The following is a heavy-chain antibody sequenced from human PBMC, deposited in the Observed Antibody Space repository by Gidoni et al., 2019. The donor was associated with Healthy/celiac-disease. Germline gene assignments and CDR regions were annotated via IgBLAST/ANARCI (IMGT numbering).Heavy chain of an antibody. J-gene: IGHJ4*02. CDR1: GGTFSSYA. V-gene: IGHV1-69*09. Sequence: QVQLVQSGAEVKKPGSSVKVSCKTSGGTFSSYAISWVRQAPGQGLEWMGRIIPILGIANYSQKFQGRVTITADKSTSTAYMELSSLRSEDTAVYYCARDKDHSYGSQQSFDYWGQGPRVTVSS. CDR3: ARDKDHSYGSQQSFDY. CDR2: IIPILGIA. D-gene: IGHD5-18*01.